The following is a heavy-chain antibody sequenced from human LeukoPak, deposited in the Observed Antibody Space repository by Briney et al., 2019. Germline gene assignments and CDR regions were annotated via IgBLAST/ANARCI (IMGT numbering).Heavy chain of an antibody. Sequence: QTGGSLRLSXAAPGFTFSGSAMHWVRQTSGKGLEWVGRIRSKANSYSTAYAASVKGRFTISRDDSKNTAYLQLNSLKTEDTAVYYCTRAPGWWPHDAFDIWGQGTMVTVSS. CDR2: IRSKANSYST. D-gene: IGHD2-15*01. V-gene: IGHV3-73*01. CDR1: GFTFSGSA. CDR3: TRAPGWWPHDAFDI. J-gene: IGHJ3*02.